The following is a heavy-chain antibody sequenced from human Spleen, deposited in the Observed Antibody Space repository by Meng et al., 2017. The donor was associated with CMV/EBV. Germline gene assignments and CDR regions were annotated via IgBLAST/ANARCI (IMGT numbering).Heavy chain of an antibody. Sequence: GGSLRLSCVAPGFSFSSHWMSWVRQAPGKGLEWVANIKDDGSDESYADSVKGRFTISRDNDKNSLFLQMTSLRVEDAAVYYCASPGFCTSPTCPSPWGKGTRVTVSS. CDR3: ASPGFCTSPTCPSP. J-gene: IGHJ5*02. D-gene: IGHD2-2*01. CDR2: IKDDGSDE. V-gene: IGHV3-7*01. CDR1: GFSFSSHW.